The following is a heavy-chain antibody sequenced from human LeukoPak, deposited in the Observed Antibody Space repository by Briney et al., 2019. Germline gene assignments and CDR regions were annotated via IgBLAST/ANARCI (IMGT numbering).Heavy chain of an antibody. CDR3: AKWHSSSSSSLWFGELLPLFDY. CDR1: GFTFSSYA. V-gene: IGHV3-23*01. Sequence: GGSLRLSCAVSGFTFSSYAMSWVRQAPGTGLEWVSAISRSGDSTYYADSVKGRFTISRDNSKNTLYLQMNSLRAEDTAVYYCAKWHSSSSSSLWFGELLPLFDYWGQGTLVTVSS. D-gene: IGHD3-10*01. CDR2: ISRSGDST. J-gene: IGHJ4*02.